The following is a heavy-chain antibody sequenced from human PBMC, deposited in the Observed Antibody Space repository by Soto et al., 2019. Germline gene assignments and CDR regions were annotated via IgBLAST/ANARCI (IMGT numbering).Heavy chain of an antibody. CDR3: ARRGSSSWYPGLGWFDP. Sequence: GASLKISCKGSGYSFTNYWIGWVRQMPGKGLEWMGIIYPGDSDTRYSPSFQGQVTISADKSISTAYLQWSSLKASDTAMYYCARRGSSSWYPGLGWFDPWGQGTLVTVSS. J-gene: IGHJ5*02. CDR1: GYSFTNYW. V-gene: IGHV5-51*01. CDR2: IYPGDSDT. D-gene: IGHD6-13*01.